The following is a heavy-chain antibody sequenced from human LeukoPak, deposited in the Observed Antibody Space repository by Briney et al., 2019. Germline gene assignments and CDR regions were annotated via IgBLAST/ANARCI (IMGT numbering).Heavy chain of an antibody. CDR3: ARVSGYCSSTSCLTPYYYYYMDV. CDR2: IIPIFGTA. D-gene: IGHD2-2*01. J-gene: IGHJ6*03. Sequence: SVKVSCKASGYTFTSYAISWVRQAPGQGLEWMGGIIPIFGTANYAQKFQGRVTITTDESTSTAYMELSSLRSEDTAVYYCARVSGYCSSTSCLTPYYYYYMDVWGKGTTVTVSS. V-gene: IGHV1-69*05. CDR1: GYTFTSYA.